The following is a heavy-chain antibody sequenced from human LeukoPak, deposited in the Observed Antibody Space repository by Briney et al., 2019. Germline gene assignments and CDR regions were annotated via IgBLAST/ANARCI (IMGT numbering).Heavy chain of an antibody. Sequence: SETLSLTCTVSGYSISSGYYWGWIRQPPGQGLEWIASLFHTGSTYYNPSLKRRVTISVDTSKNQFSLKLSSVTAADTAVYYCARAVPSPGSYWRGTTEYNFDYWGQGTLVTVSS. CDR1: GYSISSGYY. CDR3: ARAVPSPGSYWRGTTEYNFDY. D-gene: IGHD1-26*01. J-gene: IGHJ4*02. CDR2: LFHTGST. V-gene: IGHV4-38-2*02.